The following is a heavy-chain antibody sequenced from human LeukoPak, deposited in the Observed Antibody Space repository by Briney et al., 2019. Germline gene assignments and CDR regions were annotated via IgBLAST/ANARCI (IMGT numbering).Heavy chain of an antibody. CDR2: IRYDGSNK. D-gene: IGHD5-24*01. CDR1: GFTFSSYG. CDR3: AKGGDGYSSIDFDY. J-gene: IGHJ4*02. V-gene: IGHV3-30*02. Sequence: GGSLRLSCAASGFTFSSYGMHWVRQAPGKGLEWVAFIRYDGSNKYYADSVKGRFTISGDNSKNTLYLQMNSLRAEDTAVYYCAKGGDGYSSIDFDYWGQGTLVTVSS.